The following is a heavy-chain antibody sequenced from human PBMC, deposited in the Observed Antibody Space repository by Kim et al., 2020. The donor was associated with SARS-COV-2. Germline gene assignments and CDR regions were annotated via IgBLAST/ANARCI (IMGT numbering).Heavy chain of an antibody. D-gene: IGHD3-16*02. CDR1: GGSFSGYY. V-gene: IGHV4-34*01. Sequence: SETLSLTCAVYGGSFSGYYWSWIRQPPGKGLEWIGEINHSGSTNYNPSLKSRVTISVDTSKNQFSLKLSSVTAADTAVYYCARGSARGLRLGELSSRFDYWGQGTLVTVSS. CDR3: ARGSARGLRLGELSSRFDY. CDR2: INHSGST. J-gene: IGHJ4*02.